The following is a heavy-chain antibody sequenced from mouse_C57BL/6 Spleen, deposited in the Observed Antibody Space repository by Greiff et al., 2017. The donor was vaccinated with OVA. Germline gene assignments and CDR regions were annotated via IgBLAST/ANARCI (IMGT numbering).Heavy chain of an antibody. V-gene: IGHV1-64*01. J-gene: IGHJ3*01. CDR1: GSPFTSYW. D-gene: IGHD2-2*01. Sequence: QVQLQQPGAELVKPGASVTLSCKASGSPFTSYWMHWVKQRPGPGLEWIGMIHPVSGSTNYNEKFKSKATLTVDKSSSTAYMQLSSLTSEDSAVYYCARAHYGYDYWGQGTLVTVSA. CDR2: IHPVSGST. CDR3: ARAHYGYDY.